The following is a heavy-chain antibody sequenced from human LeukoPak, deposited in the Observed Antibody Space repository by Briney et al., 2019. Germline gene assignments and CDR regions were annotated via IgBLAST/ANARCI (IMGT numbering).Heavy chain of an antibody. V-gene: IGHV3-7*01. Sequence: GGSLRLSCAASGFTFSNYWMSWVRQAPGKGLEWVANIKQDGSEKYYVDSVKGRFTISRDNAKNSLYLQMNSLRAEDTAVYYCARGAAAAGYYWGQGTLVTVSS. CDR1: GFTFSNYW. D-gene: IGHD6-13*01. CDR2: IKQDGSEK. J-gene: IGHJ4*02. CDR3: ARGAAAAGYY.